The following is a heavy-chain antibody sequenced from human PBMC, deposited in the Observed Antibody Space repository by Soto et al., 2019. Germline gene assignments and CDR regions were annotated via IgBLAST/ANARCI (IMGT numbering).Heavy chain of an antibody. CDR2: VSGSGGTT. CDR3: AICTVDTIVTSGWCHYRDP. V-gene: IGHV3-23*01. CDR1: GFTFSSSA. J-gene: IGHJ5*02. Sequence: EVQLLDSGGGLVQPGGSLRLSCAASGFTFSSSAMSWVRQAPGKGLEWVSAVSGSGGTTYYADSVRGRFTISRDNSKNTLYLQMNILRAEDTAIYFCAICTVDTIVTSGWCHYRDPWGQGTLVTVSS. D-gene: IGHD6-19*01.